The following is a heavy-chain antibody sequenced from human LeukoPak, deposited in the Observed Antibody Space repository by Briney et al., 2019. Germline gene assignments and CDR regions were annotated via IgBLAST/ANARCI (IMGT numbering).Heavy chain of an antibody. D-gene: IGHD3-16*01. CDR2: VPLSGST. V-gene: IGHV4-39*07. CDR3: ARQTIQTSLGGVPDYFDS. CDR1: GVSISSGHYF. Sequence: SETLSLTCTVSGVSISSGHYFWAWIRQPPGRRLECIASVPLSGSTYYDPSFTGRVTLSVDTSKNQFSLRLNSVTAADTAVYYCARQTIQTSLGGVPDYFDSWGQRTPVTFSS. J-gene: IGHJ4*02.